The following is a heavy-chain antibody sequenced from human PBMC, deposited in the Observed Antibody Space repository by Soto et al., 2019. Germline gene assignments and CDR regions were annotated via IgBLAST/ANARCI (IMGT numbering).Heavy chain of an antibody. V-gene: IGHV4-38-2*02. CDR2: IYHSGST. D-gene: IGHD1-26*01. CDR1: GYSISSGYY. Sequence: PSETLSLTCAVSGYSISSGYYWGWIRQPPGKGLEWIGSIYHSGSTYYNPSLKGRVTISVDTSKNQFSLKLSSVTAADTAVYYCAREEGSYYDFDIWGQGTMVTVSS. J-gene: IGHJ3*02. CDR3: AREEGSYYDFDI.